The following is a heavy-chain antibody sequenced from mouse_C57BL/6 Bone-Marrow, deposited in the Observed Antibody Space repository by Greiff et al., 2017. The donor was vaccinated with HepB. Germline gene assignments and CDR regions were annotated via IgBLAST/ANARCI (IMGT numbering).Heavy chain of an antibody. D-gene: IGHD2-5*01. CDR2: IYPGSGST. CDR1: GYTFTSYW. CDR3: ARWDSNYLDDFGAMDY. Sequence: QVQLKQPGAELVKPGASVKMSCKASGYTFTSYWITWVKQRPGQGLEWIGDIYPGSGSTNYNEKFKSKATLTVDTSSSTAYMQLSSLTSEDSAVYYCARWDSNYLDDFGAMDYWGQGTSVTVSS. V-gene: IGHV1-55*01. J-gene: IGHJ4*01.